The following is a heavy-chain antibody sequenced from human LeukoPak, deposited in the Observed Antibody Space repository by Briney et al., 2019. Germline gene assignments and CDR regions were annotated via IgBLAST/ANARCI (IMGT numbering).Heavy chain of an antibody. J-gene: IGHJ6*03. V-gene: IGHV7-4-1*02. D-gene: IGHD2-2*01. CDR3: ARTVVVPTIYYYYYYMDV. CDR2: INTNTGNP. CDR1: GYTFTSYA. Sequence: ASVKVSCKASGYTFTSYAMNWVRQAPGQGLEWMGWINTNTGNPTYAQGFTGRFVFPLDTSVSTAYLQISSLKAEDTAVYYCARTVVVPTIYYYYYYMDVWGKGTTVTVSS.